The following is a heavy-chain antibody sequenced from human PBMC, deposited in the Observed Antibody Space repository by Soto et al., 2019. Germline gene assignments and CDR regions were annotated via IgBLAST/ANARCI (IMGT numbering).Heavy chain of an antibody. Sequence: GGSLRLSCAASGLTFRSYWMHWVRQAPGKGLVWVSVISGSGDRTYYADSVKGRFTISRDNSKNTLYLQMNSLRAEDTAVYYCASGRGRYFYYGMDVWGQGTTVTVSS. CDR1: GLTFRSYW. CDR2: ISGSGDRT. D-gene: IGHD1-26*01. CDR3: ASGRGRYFYYGMDV. V-gene: IGHV3-23*01. J-gene: IGHJ6*02.